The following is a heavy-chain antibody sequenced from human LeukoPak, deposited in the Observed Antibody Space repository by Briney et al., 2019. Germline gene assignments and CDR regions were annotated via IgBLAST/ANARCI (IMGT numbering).Heavy chain of an antibody. Sequence: PGGSLRLSCAASGFTFGSYGMHWVRQAPGKGLEWVAVISYDGSNKYYADSVKGRFTISRDNSKNTLYLQMNSLRAEDTAVYYCAKDIFPNYGGNSHFDYWGQGTLVTVSS. CDR2: ISYDGSNK. CDR3: AKDIFPNYGGNSHFDY. J-gene: IGHJ4*02. D-gene: IGHD4-23*01. V-gene: IGHV3-30*18. CDR1: GFTFGSYG.